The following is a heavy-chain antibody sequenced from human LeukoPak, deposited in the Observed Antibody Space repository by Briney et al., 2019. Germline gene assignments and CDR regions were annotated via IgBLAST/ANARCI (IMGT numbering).Heavy chain of an antibody. CDR1: EFTFSSYA. D-gene: IGHD1-26*01. CDR3: ARDRRELPFDY. Sequence: PGGSLRLSCAASEFTFSSYAMHWVRQAPGKGLEWVAVISYDGSNKYYADSVKGRFTISRDNSKNTLYLQMNSLRAEDTAVYYCARDRRELPFDYWGQGTLVTVSS. CDR2: ISYDGSNK. J-gene: IGHJ4*02. V-gene: IGHV3-30-3*01.